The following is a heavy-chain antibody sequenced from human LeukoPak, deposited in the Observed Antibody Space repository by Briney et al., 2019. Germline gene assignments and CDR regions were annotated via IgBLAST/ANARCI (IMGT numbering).Heavy chain of an antibody. CDR3: ARDRGGGGFGSYYYYYYGMDV. J-gene: IGHJ6*02. CDR2: IYYSGNT. D-gene: IGHD2-21*01. V-gene: IGHV4-59*01. CDR1: GGSISSYY. Sequence: SETLSLTCTVSGGSISSYYWSWIRQPPGKGLEWIGYIYYSGNTNYNPSLKSRVTISVDTSKNQFSLKLSSVTAADTAVYYCARDRGGGGFGSYYYYYYGMDVWGQGTTVTVSS.